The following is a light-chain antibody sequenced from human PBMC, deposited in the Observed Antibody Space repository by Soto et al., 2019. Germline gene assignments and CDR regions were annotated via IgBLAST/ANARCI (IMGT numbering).Light chain of an antibody. CDR2: AAS. J-gene: IGKJ1*01. CDR1: QGISNH. V-gene: IGKV1-27*01. CDR3: QQYSSYAS. Sequence: DIQMTQSPSSLSASVGDRVTITCRASQGISNHLAWYQQKPGKLPNLLIYAASILQSGVPSRFSGSGSGTEFTLTISSLETDDVATYYCQQYSSYASFGQGTKVE.